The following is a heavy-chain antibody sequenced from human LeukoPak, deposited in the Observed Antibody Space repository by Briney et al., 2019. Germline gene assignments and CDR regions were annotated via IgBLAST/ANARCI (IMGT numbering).Heavy chain of an antibody. D-gene: IGHD7-27*01. CDR3: ARDRPNWGIDC. Sequence: GGSLRLSCAASGFTFSSYAMSWVRQAPGKGLEWVSILYSGGSAYYADSVRGRFTVSRDNSKNTVYLQMNSLRAEDTAVYYCARDRPNWGIDCWGQGTLVTVSS. V-gene: IGHV3-53*01. CDR1: GFTFSSYA. J-gene: IGHJ4*02. CDR2: LYSGGSA.